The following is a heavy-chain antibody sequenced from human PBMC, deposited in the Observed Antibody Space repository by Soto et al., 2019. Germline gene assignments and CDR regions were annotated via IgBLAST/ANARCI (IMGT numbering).Heavy chain of an antibody. CDR1: GFTFSSYS. V-gene: IGHV3-21*01. D-gene: IGHD1-7*01. Sequence: GGSLRLSCAASGFTFSSYSMNWVRQAPGKGLEWVSSISSSSSYIYYADSVKGRFTISRDNAKNSLYLQMNSLRAEDTAGYYCARDDFEFGLELHLVGYYGMDVWGQGTTVTVSS. CDR3: ARDDFEFGLELHLVGYYGMDV. J-gene: IGHJ6*02. CDR2: ISSSSSYI.